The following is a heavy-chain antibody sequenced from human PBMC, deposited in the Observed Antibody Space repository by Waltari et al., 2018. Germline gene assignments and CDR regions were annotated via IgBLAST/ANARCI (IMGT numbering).Heavy chain of an antibody. D-gene: IGHD6-19*01. CDR3: AREVAVPGEWYGEYFQH. CDR1: GGTFSSYA. CDR2: IIPIFGTA. Sequence: QVQLVQSGAEVKKPGSSVKVSCKASGGTFSSYAISWVRQAPGQGLEWMGGIIPIFGTANYAQKFQGRVTITADESTSTAHMELSSLRSEDTAVYYCAREVAVPGEWYGEYFQHWGQGTLVTVSS. J-gene: IGHJ1*01. V-gene: IGHV1-69*13.